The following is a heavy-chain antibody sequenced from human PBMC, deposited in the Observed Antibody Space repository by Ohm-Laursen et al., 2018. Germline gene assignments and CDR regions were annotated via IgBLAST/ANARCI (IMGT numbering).Heavy chain of an antibody. CDR1: GFTFSTYW. V-gene: IGHV3-7*01. D-gene: IGHD6-6*01. CDR2: INQDGSEK. J-gene: IGHJ4*02. Sequence: SLRLSCAASGFTFSTYWMNWFRQAPGKGLESVASINQDGSEKYFVDSVRGRFTISRGNAKNSLYLQMNSLRAEDTAMYYCVRDRRGGSIELRAGGQGALVTVSS. CDR3: VRDRRGGSIELRA.